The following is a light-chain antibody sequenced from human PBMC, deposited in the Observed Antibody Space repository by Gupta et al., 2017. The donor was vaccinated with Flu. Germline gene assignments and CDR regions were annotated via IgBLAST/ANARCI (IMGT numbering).Light chain of an antibody. V-gene: IGKV3-11*01. CDR3: QQHGVTPPPIT. Sequence: ILWTQSPATLSLAPGETAIFSCRASQSVDTHLAWYQQKAGQAPRILIDANSHRATGIPARLRSSGFGTYFPITSSNLAPEDFVVNYCQQHGVTPPPITFGAGIKVELK. CDR2: ANS. CDR1: QSVDTH. J-gene: IGKJ4*01.